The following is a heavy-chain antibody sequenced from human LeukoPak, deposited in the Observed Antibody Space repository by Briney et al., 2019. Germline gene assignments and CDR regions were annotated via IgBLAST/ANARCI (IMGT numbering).Heavy chain of an antibody. CDR2: IYTSEST. Sequence: PSETLSLTCSVSGGSISTNFWSWIRQPAGKGLEWIWRIYTSESTNYNPSLQSRVTTSVDTSKNQFSLKLSSVTAADTAVYYCARRDFWSGYYRGGFDYWGQGTLVTVSS. CDR1: GGSISTNF. D-gene: IGHD3-3*01. V-gene: IGHV4-4*07. CDR3: ARRDFWSGYYRGGFDY. J-gene: IGHJ4*02.